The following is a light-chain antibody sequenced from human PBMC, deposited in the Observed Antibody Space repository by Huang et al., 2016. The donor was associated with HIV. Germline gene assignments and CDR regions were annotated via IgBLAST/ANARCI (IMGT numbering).Light chain of an antibody. CDR3: QQYYGVPPLT. J-gene: IGKJ1*01. CDR1: QGISNS. Sequence: DIQMTQSPSSLSASVGDRVTITCRASQGISNSLAWYQQKPGKAPTLLLSAASRLESVVPSRFSGSGSGTDHTLTISGLQPEDSATYFCQQYYGVPPLTFGQGTRVEIK. V-gene: IGKV1-NL1*01. CDR2: AAS.